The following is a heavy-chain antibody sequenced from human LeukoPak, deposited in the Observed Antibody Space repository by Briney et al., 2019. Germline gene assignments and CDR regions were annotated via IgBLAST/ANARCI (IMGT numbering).Heavy chain of an antibody. CDR2: IIPIFGTA. V-gene: IGHV1-69*13. J-gene: IGHJ3*02. Sequence: GASVKVSCKASGGTFSSYAISWVRQAPGQGLEWMGGIIPIFGTANYAQKFQGRVTITADESTSTAYMELSRLRSDDTAVYYCARDYYGSGNTEGAFDIRGQGTMVTVSS. CDR1: GGTFSSYA. D-gene: IGHD3-10*01. CDR3: ARDYYGSGNTEGAFDI.